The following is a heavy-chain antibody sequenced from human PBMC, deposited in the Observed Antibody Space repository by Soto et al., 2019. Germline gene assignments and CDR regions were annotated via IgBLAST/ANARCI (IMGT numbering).Heavy chain of an antibody. CDR2: IGTSGSYI. CDR1: GFIFSRYS. J-gene: IGHJ4*02. CDR3: ARGSAFIGLDY. Sequence: EVQLVESGGGLVKPGGSLRLSCAVSGFIFSRYSMNWVRQAPGKGVEWVSSIGTSGSYIYDTDSVKGRFTISRANTKDSLYLQMPSLRAEDTVIDYCARGSAFIGLDYWGQGTPVTVSS. V-gene: IGHV3-21*01. D-gene: IGHD1-26*01.